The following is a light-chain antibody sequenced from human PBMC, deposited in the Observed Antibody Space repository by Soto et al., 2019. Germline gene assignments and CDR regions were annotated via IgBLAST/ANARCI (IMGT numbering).Light chain of an antibody. V-gene: IGKV3-20*01. Sequence: EIVLMQSPGTLSLSPGERATLSCRASQSVSSRYLAWYQQKPGQAPRLLIYGASSRATGIPDRFSGSGSGTDFTLTISRLEPEDFAVYFCQQYGSSPLYTFGQGTKLEIK. CDR3: QQYGSSPLYT. CDR1: QSVSSRY. J-gene: IGKJ2*01. CDR2: GAS.